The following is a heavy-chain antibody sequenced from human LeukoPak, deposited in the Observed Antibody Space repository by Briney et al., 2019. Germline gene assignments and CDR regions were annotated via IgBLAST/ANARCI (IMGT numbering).Heavy chain of an antibody. CDR2: IYYSGST. V-gene: IGHV4-39*07. D-gene: IGHD6-19*01. CDR1: GVPINSSSYY. J-gene: IGHJ4*02. CDR3: ARDRGSGWPYEPFDY. Sequence: SETLSLTCTVSGVPINSSSYYWGWIRQPPGKGLEWIGSIYYSGSTYYNPSLKSRVTISVDTSKNQFSLKLSSVTAADTAVYYCARDRGSGWPYEPFDYWGQGTLVTVSS.